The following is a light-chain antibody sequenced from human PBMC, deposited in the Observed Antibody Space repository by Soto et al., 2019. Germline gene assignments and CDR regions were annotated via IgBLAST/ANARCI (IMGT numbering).Light chain of an antibody. CDR1: SSNIGAGYD. Sequence: QSALTQPPSVSGAPGQRVTISCTGSSSNIGAGYDVNCYQQLPGTAPKLLIFGDSNRPSGVPDRFSGSKSGTSASLAITGLQAADEADYYCQASDSRLSGSDVFGAGTKLTVL. V-gene: IGLV1-40*01. CDR2: GDS. CDR3: QASDSRLSGSDV. J-gene: IGLJ1*01.